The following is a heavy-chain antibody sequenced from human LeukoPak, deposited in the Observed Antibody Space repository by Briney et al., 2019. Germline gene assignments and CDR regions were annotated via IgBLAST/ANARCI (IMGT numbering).Heavy chain of an antibody. J-gene: IGHJ4*02. V-gene: IGHV1-2*02. CDR2: INPNSGGT. CDR3: ARGRQFLRFLDF. CDR1: GYTFTVYY. Sequence: ASVKVSCKASGYTFTVYYMHWVRQAPGQGLEWMGWINPNSGGTNYAQKFQGRVTMTRDTSISTAYMELSRLRSDDTAVYYCARGRQFLRFLDFWGQGTLVTVSS. D-gene: IGHD3-3*01.